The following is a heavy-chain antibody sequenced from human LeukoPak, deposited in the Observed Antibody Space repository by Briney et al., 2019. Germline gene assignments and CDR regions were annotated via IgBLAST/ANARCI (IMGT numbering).Heavy chain of an antibody. CDR3: ARTISIRSDTWGDIKYFDY. CDR1: GGSISSSSYH. D-gene: IGHD3-10*01. J-gene: IGHJ4*02. Sequence: SETLSLTCIVSGGSISSSSYHWGWIRQSPGKWLEWIGDKAYSGDTHYKPPLKSRLTMSVDTSKNQFSLRLSSVTAADTAVYYCARTISIRSDTWGDIKYFDYWGQGTLATVSS. CDR2: KAYSGDT. V-gene: IGHV4-39*01.